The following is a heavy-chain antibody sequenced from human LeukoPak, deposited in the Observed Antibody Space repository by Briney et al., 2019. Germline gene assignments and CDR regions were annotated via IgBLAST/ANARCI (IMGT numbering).Heavy chain of an antibody. CDR2: IYYSGST. D-gene: IGHD6-13*01. V-gene: IGHV4-39*01. CDR1: GGSISSSSYY. J-gene: IGHJ5*02. CDR3: ARRDSSSWYNWFDP. Sequence: SETLSLTCTVSGGSISSSSYYWGWIRQPPGKGLEWIGSIYYSGSTYYNPSLKSRVTIPVDTSKNQFSLKLSSVTAADTAVYYCARRDSSSWYNWFDPWGQGTLVTVSS.